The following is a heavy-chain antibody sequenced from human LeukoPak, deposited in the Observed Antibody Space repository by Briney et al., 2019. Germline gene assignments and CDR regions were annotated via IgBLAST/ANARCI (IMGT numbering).Heavy chain of an antibody. CDR1: GFSFSSYW. V-gene: IGHV3-7*01. J-gene: IGHJ4*02. D-gene: IGHD2-15*01. CDR3: ARPSGYCSSGSCFPFDC. Sequence: GGSLRLSCTASGFSFSSYWMSWVRQAPGKGLEWVANIKQDEGEKYYVDSVKGRFTISRDNAKNSLYRQMNSLRAEDTAVYYCARPSGYCSSGSCFPFDCWGQGTLVTVSS. CDR2: IKQDEGEK.